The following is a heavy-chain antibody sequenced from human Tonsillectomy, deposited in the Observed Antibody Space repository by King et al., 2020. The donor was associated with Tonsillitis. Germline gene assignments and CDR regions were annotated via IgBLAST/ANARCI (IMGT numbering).Heavy chain of an antibody. D-gene: IGHD1-26*01. V-gene: IGHV4-59*01. J-gene: IGHJ4*02. CDR3: ARVSSGSYWYFDY. CDR1: GGSISSYY. Sequence: QLQESGPGLVKPSETLSLTCTVSGGSISSYYWSLIRQRKGLEWIGYGYYSGSTNYNPSAQSRVTISVDTAKNQFSLKLRSVTAADTAVYYCARVSSGSYWYFDYWGQGTLVTVSS. CDR2: GYYSGST.